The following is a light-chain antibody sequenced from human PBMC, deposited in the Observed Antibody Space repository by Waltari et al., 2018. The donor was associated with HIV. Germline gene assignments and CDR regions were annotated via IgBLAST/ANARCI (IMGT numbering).Light chain of an antibody. Sequence: QSALTQPPSASGSPGQSVTISCTGTSSAVGGYIHVSWYQQHPGKAPKLMIYEVSKRPSGVPDRFSGSKSGNTASLTVSGLQPEDEADYYCSSYAGSNNFVFGTGTKVTVL. CDR3: SSYAGSNNFV. CDR1: SSAVGGYIH. J-gene: IGLJ1*01. CDR2: EVS. V-gene: IGLV2-8*01.